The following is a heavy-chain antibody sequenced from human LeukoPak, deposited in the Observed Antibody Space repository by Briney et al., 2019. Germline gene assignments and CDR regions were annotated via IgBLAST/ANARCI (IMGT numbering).Heavy chain of an antibody. CDR2: INPNSGGT. CDR3: ARVGPHRFFLN. J-gene: IGHJ4*02. V-gene: IGHV1-2*02. D-gene: IGHD2/OR15-2a*01. CDR1: GYTFASYG. Sequence: ASVKVSCKASGYTFASYGVSWVRQAPGQGLEWMGWINPNSGGTNYAQKFQGRVTMTRDTSISTAYMELSRLRSDDTAVYYCARVGPHRFFLNWGQGTLVTVSS.